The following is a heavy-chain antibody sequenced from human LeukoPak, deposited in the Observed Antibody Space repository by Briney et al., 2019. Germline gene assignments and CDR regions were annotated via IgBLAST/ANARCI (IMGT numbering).Heavy chain of an antibody. D-gene: IGHD1-26*01. CDR3: ARQLDSGSYRLLDAFDI. CDR1: GFTFSSYSMN. J-gene: IGHJ3*02. CDR2: IYYSGST. Sequence: GSLRLSCAASGFTFSSYSMNWVRQPPGKGLEWIGSIYYSGSTYYNPSLKSRVTISVDTSKNQFSLKLSSVTAADTAVYYCARQLDSGSYRLLDAFDIWGQGTMVTVSS. V-gene: IGHV4-39*01.